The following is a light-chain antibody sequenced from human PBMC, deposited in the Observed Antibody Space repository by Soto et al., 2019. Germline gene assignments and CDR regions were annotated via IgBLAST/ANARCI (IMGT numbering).Light chain of an antibody. V-gene: IGKV1-5*03. CDR2: KAS. CDR1: QSISAW. Sequence: DIQMTQSPSTPSASVGDRVSINCRASQSISAWLAWYQQKPGKAPRLLIYKASTLEIGVPSRFSGSGSGTEFTLTISSLQPDDVATYYCQQYNDYSWTFGQGTKVEIK. J-gene: IGKJ1*01. CDR3: QQYNDYSWT.